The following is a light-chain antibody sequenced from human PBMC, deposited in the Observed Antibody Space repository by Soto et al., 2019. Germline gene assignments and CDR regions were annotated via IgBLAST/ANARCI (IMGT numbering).Light chain of an antibody. CDR3: LLSYSGARV. CDR2: DTS. J-gene: IGLJ2*01. V-gene: IGLV7-46*01. Sequence: QAVVTQEPSLTVSPGGPVLLPWGSSIGAVTSGHYPYWFQQKPGQAPRTLIYDTSNKHSWTPARFSGSLLGDKAALTLSRAQPEDEAEYYCLLSYSGARVFGGGTKLTVL. CDR1: IGAVTSGHY.